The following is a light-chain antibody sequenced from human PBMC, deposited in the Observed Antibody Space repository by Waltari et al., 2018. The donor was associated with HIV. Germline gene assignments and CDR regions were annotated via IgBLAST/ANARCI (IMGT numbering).Light chain of an antibody. CDR3: QQYNNWPRT. CDR2: GAS. Sequence: IVMTQSPATLSVSRGERATLSCRASQSVSSNLAWYQQKPGQAPRLLIYGASTRATGIPARFSGSGSGTEFTLTISSLQSEDFAVYYCQQYNNWPRTFGQGTKVEIK. V-gene: IGKV3-15*01. CDR1: QSVSSN. J-gene: IGKJ1*01.